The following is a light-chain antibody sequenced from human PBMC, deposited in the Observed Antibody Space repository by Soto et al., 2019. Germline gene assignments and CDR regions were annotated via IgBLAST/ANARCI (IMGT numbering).Light chain of an antibody. J-gene: IGKJ4*01. CDR3: QQYSTYPLT. CDR1: QTISTW. V-gene: IGKV1-5*03. Sequence: DIHMSQSPSTLSASVGDSVTITCRASQTISTWLAWYQQKPRKAPNLLIYKASSLEGGVPSRFSGSGSGTEFTLSIIGLQPDDSAIYYCQQYSTYPLTFGGGTKVDIK. CDR2: KAS.